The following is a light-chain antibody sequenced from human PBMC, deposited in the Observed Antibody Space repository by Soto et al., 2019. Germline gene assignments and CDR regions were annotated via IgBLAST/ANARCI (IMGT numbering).Light chain of an antibody. CDR2: NTY. CDR1: SGSVSTSYY. Sequence: QAVVTQEPSFSVSPGGTVTLTCGLSSGSVSTSYYPSWYQQTPGQAPRTLIYNTYTRSSGVPDRFTASILGDKAALTITGAQADDESDYYCVLYMGRGISVFGGGTKLTVL. J-gene: IGLJ2*01. V-gene: IGLV8-61*01. CDR3: VLYMGRGISV.